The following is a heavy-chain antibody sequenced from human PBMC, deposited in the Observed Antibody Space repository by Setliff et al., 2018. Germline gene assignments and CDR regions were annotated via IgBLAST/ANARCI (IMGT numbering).Heavy chain of an antibody. V-gene: IGHV1-18*01. Sequence: ASVKVSCKASSYTFSSYGISWVRQAPGQGLEWMGWISAYNGGTNYAQNLQGRVTMTTDTSTSTAYMELRSLRSDDTAVYYCARDRRNIVVAVVNAAFDIGGQGTMVTVSS. CDR3: ARDRRNIVVAVVNAAFDI. D-gene: IGHD2-15*01. CDR1: SYTFSSYG. CDR2: ISAYNGGT. J-gene: IGHJ3*02.